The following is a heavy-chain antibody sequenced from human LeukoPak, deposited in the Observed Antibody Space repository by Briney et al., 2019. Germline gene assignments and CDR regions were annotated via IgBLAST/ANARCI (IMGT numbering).Heavy chain of an antibody. D-gene: IGHD5-24*01. CDR2: ISYDGSNK. CDR1: GFTFSSYA. CDR3: ARDSGEMATTYVFDY. J-gene: IGHJ4*02. V-gene: IGHV3-30-3*01. Sequence: PGGSLRLSCAASGFTFSSYAMHWVRQAPGKGLEWVAVISYDGSNKYYADSVKGRFTISRDNSKNTLYLQTNSLRAEDTAVYYCARDSGEMATTYVFDYWGQGTLVTVSS.